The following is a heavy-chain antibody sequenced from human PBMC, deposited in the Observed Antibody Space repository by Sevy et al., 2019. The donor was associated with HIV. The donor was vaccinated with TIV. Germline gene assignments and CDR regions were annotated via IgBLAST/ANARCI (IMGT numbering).Heavy chain of an antibody. V-gene: IGHV3-7*03. CDR2: INQDESTK. D-gene: IGHD6-19*01. CDR3: VADYSAGWAFGS. Sequence: GGSLRLSCAASGFPFSYYWMHWVRQAPGKGLEWVATINQDESTKFYVDSMKGRFTVSRDNAKNSLYLLINSLRAEDTAIYYCVADYSAGWAFGSWGQGTLVTVSS. J-gene: IGHJ5*02. CDR1: GFPFSYYW.